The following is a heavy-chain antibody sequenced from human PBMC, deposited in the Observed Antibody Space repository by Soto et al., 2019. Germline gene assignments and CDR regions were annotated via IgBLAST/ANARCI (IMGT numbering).Heavy chain of an antibody. J-gene: IGHJ4*02. D-gene: IGHD6-6*01. CDR3: ARVNKQLVPFDY. CDR2: IDYSGSA. CDR1: GDSISTYY. Sequence: PSETLSLPRTFSGDSISTYYWNLIRQSPGKVLEWIGYIDYSGSANFNPSLKSRVTISIDTSKNQFSLRLTSVSAADTAVYYCARVNKQLVPFDYWGQGTLVTVSS. V-gene: IGHV4-59*01.